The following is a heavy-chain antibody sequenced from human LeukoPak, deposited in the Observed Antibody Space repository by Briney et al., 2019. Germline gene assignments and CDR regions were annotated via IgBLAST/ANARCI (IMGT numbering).Heavy chain of an antibody. J-gene: IGHJ6*03. CDR1: GYSFTSYD. CDR2: MNPNSGNT. D-gene: IGHD3-16*01. Sequence: VSVKVSCKASGYSFTSYDINWVRQATGQGLEWMGWMNPNSGNTGYAQKFQGRVTMTRNTSISTAYMELSSLRSEDTAVYYCARVIWGPVDYYYMDVWGKGTTVTVSS. V-gene: IGHV1-8*01. CDR3: ARVIWGPVDYYYMDV.